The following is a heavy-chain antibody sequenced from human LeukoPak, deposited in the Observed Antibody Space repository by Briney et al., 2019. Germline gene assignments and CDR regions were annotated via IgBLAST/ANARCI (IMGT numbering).Heavy chain of an antibody. J-gene: IGHJ4*02. V-gene: IGHV1-46*01. D-gene: IGHD2-21*02. CDR1: GYTFTSYY. Sequence: ASVKVSCKASGYTFTSYYMHWVRQAPGQGLEWMGIINPSGGSTSYAQKFQGRVTMTRDTSTSTVYMELRSLRSEDTAVYYCARDHYHKIHSVMVTAPDYWGQGTLVIVSS. CDR3: ARDHYHKIHSVMVTAPDY. CDR2: INPSGGST.